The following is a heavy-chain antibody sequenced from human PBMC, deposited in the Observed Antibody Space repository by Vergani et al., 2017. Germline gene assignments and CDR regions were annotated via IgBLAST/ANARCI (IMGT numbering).Heavy chain of an antibody. Sequence: QVQLQESGPGLVKPSETLSLTCSVSGDSMNTYYWTWIRQPPGKGLEWIGYIYDIGDTKYNPSLKSRVTMSLDTSKNQFSLNLYSVTAADTAVYYCARGALWWLRQIDSWGQGTLVTVSS. CDR1: GDSMNTYY. CDR2: IYDIGDT. V-gene: IGHV4-59*01. CDR3: ARGALWWLRQIDS. J-gene: IGHJ4*02. D-gene: IGHD2-21*01.